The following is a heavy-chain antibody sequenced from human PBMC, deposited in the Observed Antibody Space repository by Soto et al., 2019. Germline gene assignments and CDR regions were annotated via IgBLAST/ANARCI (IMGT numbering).Heavy chain of an antibody. D-gene: IGHD6-19*01. V-gene: IGHV3-23*01. CDR3: AKVTAVAVYWYFDL. J-gene: IGHJ2*01. CDR2: ISGSGGST. Sequence: EVQLLESGGGLVQPGGSLRLSCAASGFTFSSYAMSWVRQAPGTGLEWVSAISGSGGSTYYADSVKGRFTISRDNSKNPLYLQMNSVRAEDTAVYYCAKVTAVAVYWYFDLWGRGTLVTVSS. CDR1: GFTFSSYA.